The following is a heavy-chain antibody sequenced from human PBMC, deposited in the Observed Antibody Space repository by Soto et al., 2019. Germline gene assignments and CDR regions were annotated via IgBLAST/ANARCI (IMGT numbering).Heavy chain of an antibody. CDR2: ISYDGSNK. CDR1: GFTFSSYG. CDR3: AKDQGAHYYDGMDV. Sequence: QVQLVESGGGVVQPGRSLRLSCAASGFTFSSYGMHWVRQAPGKGLEWVAVISYDGSNKYYADSVKGRFTISRDNSKNTLTLQMSSRRAADTAVYYWAKDQGAHYYDGMDVWGQGTTVTGSS. D-gene: IGHD3-16*01. J-gene: IGHJ6*02. V-gene: IGHV3-30*18.